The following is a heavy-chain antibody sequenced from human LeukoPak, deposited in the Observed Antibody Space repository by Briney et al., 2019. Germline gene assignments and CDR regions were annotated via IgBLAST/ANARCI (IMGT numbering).Heavy chain of an antibody. J-gene: IGHJ4*02. CDR3: ACDFVDVVVVAAFDY. Sequence: GGSLRLSCAASGFTFSSYSMNSVRQAPGKGLEWVSSISSSSSEIDYADSVKGRVTISRDNAKNSLYPQRNSLIDTDTALYYFACDFVDVVVVAAFDYWGQGTMVTVSS. D-gene: IGHD2-15*01. CDR2: ISSSSSEI. V-gene: IGHV3-21*01. CDR1: GFTFSSYS.